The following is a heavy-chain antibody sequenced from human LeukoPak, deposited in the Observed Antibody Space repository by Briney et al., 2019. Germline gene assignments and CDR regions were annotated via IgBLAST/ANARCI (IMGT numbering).Heavy chain of an antibody. CDR2: ISKSGDHT. CDR3: ATSWGPDTSAFRWGRDGMDV. Sequence: GGSLRLSCAASGFTVSSNYMSWVRQAPGKGLEWVSAISKSGDHTYYAASAKGRFTIYRDNSKNTQYLQMNSLRAEDTAVYYCATSWGPDTSAFRWGRDGMDVWGQGTTVIVS. D-gene: IGHD3-16*01. J-gene: IGHJ6*02. V-gene: IGHV3-53*01. CDR1: GFTVSSNY.